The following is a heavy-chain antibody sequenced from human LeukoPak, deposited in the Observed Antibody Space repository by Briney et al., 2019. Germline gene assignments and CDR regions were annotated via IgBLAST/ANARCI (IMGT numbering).Heavy chain of an antibody. D-gene: IGHD3-16*01. CDR1: GFTFSGYG. J-gene: IGHJ6*03. Sequence: GRSLRLSCAASGFTFSGYGMHWVRQAPGKGLGWVAVIWYDGSNKYYADSVKGRFTISRDNSKNTLYLQMNSLRAEDTAVYYCAKDSRGGYYYYMDVWGKGTTVTVSS. CDR3: AKDSRGGYYYYMDV. CDR2: IWYDGSNK. V-gene: IGHV3-33*06.